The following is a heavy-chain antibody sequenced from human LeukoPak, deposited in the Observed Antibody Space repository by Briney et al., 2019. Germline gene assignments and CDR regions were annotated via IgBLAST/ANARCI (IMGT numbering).Heavy chain of an antibody. CDR1: GFTFSSYG. CDR2: ISYDGSNK. CDR3: ARDTAWYTTQYYIDV. V-gene: IGHV3-30*03. Sequence: GGSLRLSCAASGFTFSSYGMHWVRQAPGKGLEWVAVISYDGSNKYYADSVKGRFTISRDNSKNTLYLQMNSLRTEDTALYYCARDTAWYTTQYYIDVWGKGTTVSVSS. D-gene: IGHD2-8*01. J-gene: IGHJ6*03.